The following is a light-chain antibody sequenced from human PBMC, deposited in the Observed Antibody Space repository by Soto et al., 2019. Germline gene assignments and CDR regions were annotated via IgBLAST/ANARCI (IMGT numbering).Light chain of an antibody. CDR2: DVS. CDR3: HQRGGWPAT. V-gene: IGKV3-11*01. CDR1: HSVGIN. J-gene: IGKJ1*01. Sequence: EIVLTQSPATLSLSPGERATLSCRASHSVGINLAWYQQKPGQSPRLLIYDVSNRATGIPARFSGSGAGTDFTLTITSLDPEDFAAYYCHQRGGWPATFGQGTRVEIK.